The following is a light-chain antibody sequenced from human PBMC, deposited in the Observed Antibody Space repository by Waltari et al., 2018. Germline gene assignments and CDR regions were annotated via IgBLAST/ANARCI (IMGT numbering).Light chain of an antibody. Sequence: DIQMTQSPSSVSASVGDRVTITGRASQGISSWLVWYQQKPGKAPKLLIYAASNWQSGVPSRFSGSGSGTEFTLTISSLQPEDFATYYCQQANSIPITFGQWTRLEIK. CDR2: AAS. CDR3: QQANSIPIT. CDR1: QGISSW. J-gene: IGKJ5*01. V-gene: IGKV1D-12*01.